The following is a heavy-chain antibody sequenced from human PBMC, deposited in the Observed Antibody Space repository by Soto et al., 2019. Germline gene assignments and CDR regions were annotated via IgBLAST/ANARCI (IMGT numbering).Heavy chain of an antibody. J-gene: IGHJ6*02. CDR3: EREKPHPYYYYYGMDV. Sequence: QVQLVESGGGVVQPGRSLRLSCAASGFTFSSYAMHWVRQAPGKGLEWVAVISYDGSNKYYADSVKGRFTISRDNSKNTRDLQMHSLRAEDTAAYYCEREKPHPYYYYYGMDVWGQGTTVTVSS. CDR1: GFTFSSYA. V-gene: IGHV3-30-3*01. CDR2: ISYDGSNK.